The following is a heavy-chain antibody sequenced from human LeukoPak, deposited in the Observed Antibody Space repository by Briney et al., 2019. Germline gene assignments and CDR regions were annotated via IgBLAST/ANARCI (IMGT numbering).Heavy chain of an antibody. CDR3: ARDPRVGSYSDY. CDR1: GSSISSGYY. D-gene: IGHD1-26*01. CDR2: IYHSGST. J-gene: IGHJ4*02. V-gene: IGHV4-38-2*02. Sequence: SETLSLTCAVSGSSISSGYYWGWIRQPPGNGLEWIGSIYHSGSTYYNPSLKSRVTISVDTSQNQFSLKLSSVTAADTAVYYCARDPRVGSYSDYWGQGTLVTVSS.